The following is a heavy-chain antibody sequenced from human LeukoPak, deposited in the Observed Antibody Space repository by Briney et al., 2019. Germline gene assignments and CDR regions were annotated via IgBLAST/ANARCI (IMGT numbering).Heavy chain of an antibody. D-gene: IGHD2-2*01. J-gene: IGHJ4*02. CDR3: AKEYPEPAFDY. Sequence: PGGSLRLSCAASGFTFSDHYMDWVRQAPGKGLAWVGRITNKAKSYTTEYAASVKGRFTISRDDSKNSVYLQMNSLRAEDTAVYYCAKEYPEPAFDYWGQGTLVTVSS. CDR2: ITNKAKSYTT. CDR1: GFTFSDHY. V-gene: IGHV3-72*01.